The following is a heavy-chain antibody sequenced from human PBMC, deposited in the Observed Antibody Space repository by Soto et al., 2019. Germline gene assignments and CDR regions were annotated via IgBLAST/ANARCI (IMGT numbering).Heavy chain of an antibody. CDR1: GFSLTTRGVG. CDR3: SHIPNYYQYDWFDP. J-gene: IGHJ5*02. V-gene: IGHV2-5*02. Sequence: QITLKESGPTLVKPTQTLTLTCTFSGFSLTTRGVGVGWIRQPPGKALECLALIYWDDDKRYSPSLQSRLSTTTDTSKNQVALTMTNVDPVDTATYYCSHIPNYYQYDWFDPWGQGTLVSVSS. CDR2: IYWDDDK. D-gene: IGHD3-16*01.